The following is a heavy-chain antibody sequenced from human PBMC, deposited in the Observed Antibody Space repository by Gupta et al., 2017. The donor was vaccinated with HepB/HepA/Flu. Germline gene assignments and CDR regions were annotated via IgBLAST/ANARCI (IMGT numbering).Heavy chain of an antibody. D-gene: IGHD5/OR15-5a*01. J-gene: IGHJ4*02. CDR3: AKNNSVSYLFYH. Sequence: EVQLLESGGGLVQTGGYLRLSCAASGFTFSNNAMSWDRQAPGKGLEWVATISASGDTTFYADSVKGRFTISRDNSKNTVFLQVNSLTAKDTAMYYCAKNNSVSYLFYHWGQGTLVTVSS. V-gene: IGHV3-23*01. CDR2: ISASGDTT. CDR1: GFTFSNNA.